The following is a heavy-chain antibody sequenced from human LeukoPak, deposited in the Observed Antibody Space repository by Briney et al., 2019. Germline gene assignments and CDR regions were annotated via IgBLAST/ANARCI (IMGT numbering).Heavy chain of an antibody. CDR1: GYTFTGYY. CDR2: MNPNGGNT. CDR3: ARNYYYYYGMDV. J-gene: IGHJ6*02. Sequence: ASVKVSCKASGYTFTGYYMHWVRQAPGQGLEWMGWMNPNGGNTGYAQKFQGRVTMTRNTSISTAYMELSSLRSEDTAVYYCARNYYYYYGMDVWGQGTTVTVSS. V-gene: IGHV1-8*02.